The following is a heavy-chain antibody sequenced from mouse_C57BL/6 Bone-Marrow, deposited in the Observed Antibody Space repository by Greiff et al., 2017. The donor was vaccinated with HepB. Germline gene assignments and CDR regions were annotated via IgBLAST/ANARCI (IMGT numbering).Heavy chain of an antibody. J-gene: IGHJ3*01. CDR3: AAKYGYETLSAY. CDR1: GYTFTSYG. V-gene: IGHV1-81*01. D-gene: IGHD2-2*01. CDR2: IYPRSGNT. Sequence: QVQLQQSGAELARPGASVKLSCKASGYTFTSYGISWVKQRTGQGLEWIGEIYPRSGNTYYNEKFKGKATLTADKSSSTAYMELRSLTSEDSAVYFCAAKYGYETLSAYWGQGTLVTVSA.